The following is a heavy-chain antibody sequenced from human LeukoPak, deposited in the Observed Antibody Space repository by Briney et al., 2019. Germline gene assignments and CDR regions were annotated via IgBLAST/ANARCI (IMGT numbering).Heavy chain of an antibody. D-gene: IGHD3-22*01. CDR3: ARGRGGYDSSGYYRFFDY. CDR1: GGSISSTYY. V-gene: IGHV4-39*07. Sequence: SETLSLTCTVSGGSISSTYYWDWIRQPPGKGLEWIGSIYYSGTTYYNPSLKSRVTISVDTSKNQFSLKLSSVTAADTAVYYCARGRGGYDSSGYYRFFDYWGQGTLVTVSS. CDR2: IYYSGTT. J-gene: IGHJ4*02.